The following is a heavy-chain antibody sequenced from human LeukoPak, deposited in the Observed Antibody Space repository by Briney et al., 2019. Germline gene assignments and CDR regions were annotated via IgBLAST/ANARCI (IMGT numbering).Heavy chain of an antibody. CDR3: ARTDGSGSFLGYYFDY. J-gene: IGHJ4*02. CDR2: IYYSGST. V-gene: IGHV4-59*01. CDR1: GGSISSYY. Sequence: SETLSLTCTVSGGSISSYYRSWIRQPPGKGLEWIGYIYYSGSTNYNPSLKSRVTISVDTSKNQFSLKLSSVTAADTAVYYCARTDGSGSFLGYYFDYWGQGTLVTVSS. D-gene: IGHD3-10*01.